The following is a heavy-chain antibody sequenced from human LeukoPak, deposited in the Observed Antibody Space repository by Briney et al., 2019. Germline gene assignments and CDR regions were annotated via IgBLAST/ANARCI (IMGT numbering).Heavy chain of an antibody. V-gene: IGHV3-30*02. CDR2: IRHDGSNK. D-gene: IGHD3-10*01. CDR1: GFTFSSYG. J-gene: IGHJ4*02. CDR3: AKDDAWLRFGE. Sequence: GGSPRLSCAASGFTFSSYGMHWVRQAPGKGLEWVAFIRHDGSNKYYADSVKGRFTISRDNSKNTLYLEVISLTAEDTAVYYCAKDDAWLRFGEWSQGTLVTVSS.